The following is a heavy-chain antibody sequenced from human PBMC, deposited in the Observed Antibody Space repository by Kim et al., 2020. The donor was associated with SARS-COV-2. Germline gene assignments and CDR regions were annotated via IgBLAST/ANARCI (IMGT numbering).Heavy chain of an antibody. Sequence: WGSLRLSCAASGFTFSSYIMNWVRQAPGKGLEWVSYISSSSSYIYYAYSVKGRFNISRDNAKNSLYLQMNRLRAEDTAVYYCARDSYIWGSYRYGGYNWFDPWGQGTLVTVSS. V-gene: IGHV3-21*01. CDR2: ISSSSSYI. CDR1: GFTFSSYI. J-gene: IGHJ5*02. D-gene: IGHD3-16*02. CDR3: ARDSYIWGSYRYGGYNWFDP.